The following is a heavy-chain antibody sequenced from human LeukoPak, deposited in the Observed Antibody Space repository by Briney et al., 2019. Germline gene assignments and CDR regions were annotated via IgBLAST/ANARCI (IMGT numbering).Heavy chain of an antibody. V-gene: IGHV1-2*02. D-gene: IGHD3-16*01. CDR2: INPNSGGT. CDR1: GYTFTGYY. Sequence: GASVKVSCKASGYTFTGYYMHWVRQAPGQGLEWMGWINPNSGGTNYAQKFQGRVTMTRDTSISTAYMELSRLRSDDTAVYYCARDGVGVPNYFDHWGQGTLVTVSS. J-gene: IGHJ4*02. CDR3: ARDGVGVPNYFDH.